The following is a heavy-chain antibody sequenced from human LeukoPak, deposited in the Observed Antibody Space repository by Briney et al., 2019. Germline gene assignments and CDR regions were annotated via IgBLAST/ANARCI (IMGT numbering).Heavy chain of an antibody. J-gene: IGHJ4*02. Sequence: PGGSLRLSCAASGFTFSSYGMHWVRQAPGKGLEWVAVIWYDGSNKYYADSVKGRFTISRDYSKNTLYLQMDSLRVDDTAIYYCAREAGGGRYFRTLDYWGQGTLVTVSS. CDR2: IWYDGSNK. CDR1: GFTFSSYG. D-gene: IGHD1-26*01. CDR3: AREAGGGRYFRTLDY. V-gene: IGHV3-33*01.